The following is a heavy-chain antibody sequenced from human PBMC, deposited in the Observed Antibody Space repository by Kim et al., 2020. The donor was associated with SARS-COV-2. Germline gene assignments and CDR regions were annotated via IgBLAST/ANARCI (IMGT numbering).Heavy chain of an antibody. CDR2: ISAYNGNT. Sequence: ASVKVSCKASGYTFTSYGISWVRQAPGQGLEWMGWISAYNGNTNYAQKLQGRVTMTTDTSTSTAYMELRSLRSDDTAVYYCASNVVINSPFDYWGQGTLVTVSS. CDR3: ASNVVINSPFDY. J-gene: IGHJ4*02. CDR1: GYTFTSYG. D-gene: IGHD3-22*01. V-gene: IGHV1-18*04.